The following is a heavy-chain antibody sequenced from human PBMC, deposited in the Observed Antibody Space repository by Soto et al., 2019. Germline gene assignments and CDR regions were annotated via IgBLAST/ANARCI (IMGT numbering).Heavy chain of an antibody. J-gene: IGHJ4*02. CDR3: ATNGNYRMDH. CDR1: GGSISSSSYY. Sequence: PSETLSLTCSVSGGSISSSSYYWGWIRQPPGKGLEWIGSIYYSGSTYYNPSLKSRVTISVDTSKNQFSLKVNSMTAADTAVYYCATNGNYRMDHWGLGTLVTVSS. CDR2: IYYSGST. V-gene: IGHV4-39*07. D-gene: IGHD3-3*01.